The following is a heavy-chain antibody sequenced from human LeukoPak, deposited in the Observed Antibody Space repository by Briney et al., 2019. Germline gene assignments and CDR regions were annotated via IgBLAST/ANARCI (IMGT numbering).Heavy chain of an antibody. Sequence: GASVKVSCKASGYTFTGYYMHWVRRAPGQGLEWMGWINPNSGGTKYAQKFQGRVTMTRDTSISTAYMELSNSRSDDTAVYYCAILKFKTGEDIPPWGQGTLVTVSS. CDR2: INPNSGGT. CDR1: GYTFTGYY. D-gene: IGHD7-27*01. V-gene: IGHV1-2*02. J-gene: IGHJ5*02. CDR3: AILKFKTGEDIPP.